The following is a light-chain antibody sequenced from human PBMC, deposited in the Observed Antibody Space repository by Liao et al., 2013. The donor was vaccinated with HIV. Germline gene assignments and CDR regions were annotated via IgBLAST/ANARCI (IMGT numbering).Light chain of an antibody. J-gene: IGLJ1*01. V-gene: IGLV3-1*01. Sequence: SYELTQPPSVSVSPGQTVDISCSGDRLGDKYANWYQQKPGQPPILVMFQDNKRPSGIPERFSGSNSGNTATLTISGTQAMDEADYYCQAWDSRTASYVFGTGTKVTVL. CDR3: QAWDSRTASYV. CDR1: RLGDKY. CDR2: QDN.